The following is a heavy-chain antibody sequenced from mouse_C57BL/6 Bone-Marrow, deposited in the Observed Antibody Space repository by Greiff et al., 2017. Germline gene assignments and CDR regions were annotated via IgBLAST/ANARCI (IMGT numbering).Heavy chain of an antibody. D-gene: IGHD1-1*01. J-gene: IGHJ3*01. CDR1: GYTFTSYW. CDR3: ARADYSFAY. CDR2: IDPSDSYT. V-gene: IGHV1-50*01. Sequence: QSCKASGYTFTSYWMQWVKQRPGQGLEWIGEIDPSDSYTNYNQKFKGKATLTVDTSSSTAYMQLSSLTSEVSAVYYCARADYSFAYWVQGTLVTVAA.